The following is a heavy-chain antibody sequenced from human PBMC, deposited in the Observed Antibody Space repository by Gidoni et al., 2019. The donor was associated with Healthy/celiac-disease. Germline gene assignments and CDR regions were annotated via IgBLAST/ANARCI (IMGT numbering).Heavy chain of an antibody. D-gene: IGHD1-1*01. CDR2: ISAYNGNP. J-gene: IGHJ6*02. CDR3: ARGETGTEDLYYYYGMDV. V-gene: IGHV1-18*01. CDR1: CYTFTSSG. Sequence: HVQLVQSGAEVKKPGASVKVSCTASCYTFTSSGISWVRQAPGQGLEWMGWISAYNGNPNYAKKLQGRVTMTTDTSTSTAYMELRSLRSDDTAVDYCARGETGTEDLYYYYGMDVWGQGTTVTVSS.